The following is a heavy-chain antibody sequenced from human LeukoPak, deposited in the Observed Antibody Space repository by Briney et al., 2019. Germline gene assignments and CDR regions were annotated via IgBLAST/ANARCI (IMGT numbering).Heavy chain of an antibody. CDR1: GFTFSSYA. J-gene: IGHJ4*02. Sequence: GGSLRLSCAASGFTFSSYAMSWVRQAPGKGLEWVSVISGSGGSTYYADSVKGRLTISRDNSKNTPYLQMSSLRAEDTAVYYCAKERLGYYFDYWGQGTLVTVSS. CDR3: AKERLGYYFDY. D-gene: IGHD5-12*01. CDR2: ISGSGGST. V-gene: IGHV3-23*01.